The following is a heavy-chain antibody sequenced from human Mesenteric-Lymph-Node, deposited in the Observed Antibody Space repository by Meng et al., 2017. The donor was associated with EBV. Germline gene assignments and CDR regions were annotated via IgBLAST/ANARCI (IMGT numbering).Heavy chain of an antibody. CDR3: ARGEKGPIDY. J-gene: IGHJ4*02. CDR1: GGSFMGYH. Sequence: QAEVKQRGAGLLEPSQPLCLTFAVYGGSFMGYHSRRIRQPTGKRLAWIGETNHSESTNSNPSIKSRATISVDTSKNQFSLTLSSVTAADTAVYYCARGEKGPIDYWGQGTLVTVSS. V-gene: IGHV4-34*01. CDR2: TNHSEST.